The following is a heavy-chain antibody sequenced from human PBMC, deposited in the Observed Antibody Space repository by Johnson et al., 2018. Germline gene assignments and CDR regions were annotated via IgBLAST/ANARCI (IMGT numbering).Heavy chain of an antibody. CDR3: ARRGSGWYGDAFDI. V-gene: IGHV5-51*01. Sequence: VQLQESGAEVKKXGESLKISCKGSGYSFTSYWIGWVRQMPGKGLEWMGIIYPGDSDTRYSPSFQGPVTISAGKSIRTAYLQWSSLKAPDTAMYYCARRGSGWYGDAFDIWGQGTMVTVSS. CDR2: IYPGDSDT. J-gene: IGHJ3*02. CDR1: GYSFTSYW. D-gene: IGHD6-19*01.